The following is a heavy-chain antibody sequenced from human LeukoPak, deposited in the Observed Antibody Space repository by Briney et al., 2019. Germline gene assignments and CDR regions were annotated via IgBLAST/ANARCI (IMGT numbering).Heavy chain of an antibody. CDR3: ARGGYYYMDV. Sequence: SETLSLTCTVSGGSISPYYWSWIRQPPGKGLEWIAYIFYNGNTNYNPPLKSRVTISLDTSKKQFSLKVSSVTAADTAVYYCARGGYYYMDVWGKGTTVTVSS. CDR2: IFYNGNT. CDR1: GGSISPYY. J-gene: IGHJ6*03. V-gene: IGHV4-59*01.